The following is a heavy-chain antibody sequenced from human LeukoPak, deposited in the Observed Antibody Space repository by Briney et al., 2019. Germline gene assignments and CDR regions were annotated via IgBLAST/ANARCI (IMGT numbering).Heavy chain of an antibody. CDR1: GYTFTSYG. Sequence: SVKVSCKASGYTFTSYGISWVRQAPGQGLEWMGGIIPIFGTANYAQKFQGRVTITTDESTSTAYMELSSLRSEDTAVYYCARINGNYYDSSGYPYFDYWGQGTLVTVSS. J-gene: IGHJ4*02. CDR2: IIPIFGTA. CDR3: ARINGNYYDSSGYPYFDY. D-gene: IGHD3-22*01. V-gene: IGHV1-69*05.